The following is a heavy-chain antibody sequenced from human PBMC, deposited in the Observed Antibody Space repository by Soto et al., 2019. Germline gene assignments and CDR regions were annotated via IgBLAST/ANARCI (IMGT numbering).Heavy chain of an antibody. CDR2: INAGNGNT. CDR3: ARNPVVEMATIVVPDY. CDR1: GYTFTSYA. Sequence: ASVKVSCKASGYTFTSYAMHWVRQAPGQRLEWMGWINAGNGNTKYSQKFQGRVTITRDTSASTAYMELSSLRSEDTAVYYCARNPVVEMATIVVPDYWGQGTLVTVSS. J-gene: IGHJ4*02. D-gene: IGHD2-21*01. V-gene: IGHV1-3*01.